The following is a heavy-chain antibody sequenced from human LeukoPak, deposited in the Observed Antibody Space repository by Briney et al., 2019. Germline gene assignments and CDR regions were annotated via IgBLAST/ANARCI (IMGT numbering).Heavy chain of an antibody. J-gene: IGHJ4*02. CDR2: ISAYNGNT. CDR3: ARLKYSSSWYEPSPLGY. V-gene: IGHV1-18*01. D-gene: IGHD6-13*01. Sequence: ASVKVSCKASGYTFTSYGISWVRQAPGQGLEWMGWISAYNGNTNYAQKLQGRVTMTTDTSTSTAYMELRSLRSDDTAVYYCARLKYSSSWYEPSPLGYWGQGTLVTVSS. CDR1: GYTFTSYG.